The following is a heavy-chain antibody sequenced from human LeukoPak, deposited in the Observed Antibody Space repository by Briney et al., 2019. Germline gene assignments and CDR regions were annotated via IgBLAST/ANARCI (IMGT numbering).Heavy chain of an antibody. CDR2: ISYDGSFK. Sequence: QPGGSLRLACAASGFTFSNYGMHWVRQAPGKGLEWVALISYDGSFKSYADSVKGRFTISRDNSKNTLYLQMNSLRAEDTAVYYCAKDRRYYDILTGWFDYWGQGTLVTVSS. J-gene: IGHJ4*02. V-gene: IGHV3-30*18. CDR1: GFTFSNYG. CDR3: AKDRRYYDILTGWFDY. D-gene: IGHD3-9*01.